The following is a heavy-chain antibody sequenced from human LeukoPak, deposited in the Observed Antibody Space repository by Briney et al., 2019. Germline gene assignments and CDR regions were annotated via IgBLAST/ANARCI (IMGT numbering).Heavy chain of an antibody. CDR2: IYYSGST. Sequence: SETLSLTCTVSGGSISSYYWSWIRQPPGKGLEWIGYIYYSGSTSYNPSLKSRVTISVGTSKNQFSLKLSSVTAADTAVYYCARVPNSGWYYFDYWGQGTLVTVSS. CDR1: GGSISSYY. J-gene: IGHJ4*02. V-gene: IGHV4-59*01. D-gene: IGHD6-19*01. CDR3: ARVPNSGWYYFDY.